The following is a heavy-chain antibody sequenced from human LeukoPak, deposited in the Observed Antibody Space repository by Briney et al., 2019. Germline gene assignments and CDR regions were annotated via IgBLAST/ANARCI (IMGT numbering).Heavy chain of an antibody. J-gene: IGHJ6*02. Sequence: SETLSLTCTVSSGSMGSYYWSWIRQPPGKGLEWIGYVYSSGSTNYNPSLKSRVTISVDTSKSQFSLKLTSVTAADTAVYYCARLVGYYDSSGYSPSYYYGMDVWGQGTTVTVSS. D-gene: IGHD3-22*01. CDR1: SGSMGSYY. CDR2: VYSSGST. CDR3: ARLVGYYDSSGYSPSYYYGMDV. V-gene: IGHV4-59*01.